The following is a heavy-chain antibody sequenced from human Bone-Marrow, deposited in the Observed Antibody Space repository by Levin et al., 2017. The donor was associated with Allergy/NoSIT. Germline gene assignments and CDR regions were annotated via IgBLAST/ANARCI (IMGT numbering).Heavy chain of an antibody. Sequence: SCAASGFTFSSYEMIWVRQAPAKGLEWISYISGSGDITHYADSVRGRVTMSRDNAKNSLYLQVSSLRVEDTAVYYCATWDLHRSDRDYWGRGTLVTVSS. V-gene: IGHV3-48*03. CDR3: ATWDLHRSDRDY. CDR2: ISGSGDIT. D-gene: IGHD1-26*01. J-gene: IGHJ4*02. CDR1: GFTFSSYE.